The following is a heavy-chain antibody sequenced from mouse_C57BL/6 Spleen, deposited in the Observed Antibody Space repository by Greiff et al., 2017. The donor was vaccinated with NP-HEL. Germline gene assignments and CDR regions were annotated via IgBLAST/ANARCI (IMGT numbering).Heavy chain of an antibody. CDR2: IWSGGST. V-gene: IGHV2-2*01. CDR1: GFSLTSYG. CDR3: ARNYHYYGSSYGYFEV. J-gene: IGHJ1*03. D-gene: IGHD1-1*01. Sequence: VKVVESGPGLVQPSQSLSITCTVSGFSLTSYGVHWVRQSPGKGLEWLGVIWSGGSTDYNAAFISRLSISKDNSKSQVFFKMNSLQADDTAIYYCARNYHYYGSSYGYFEVWGTGTTVTVSS.